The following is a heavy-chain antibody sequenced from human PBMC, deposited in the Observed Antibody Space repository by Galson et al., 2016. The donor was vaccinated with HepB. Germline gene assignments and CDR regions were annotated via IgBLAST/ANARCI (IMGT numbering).Heavy chain of an antibody. CDR3: ARDGNHGYDMDY. D-gene: IGHD1-14*01. V-gene: IGHV3-48*02. CDR2: ITIDGSTT. CDR1: GFTLSSYW. Sequence: SLRLSCAASGFTLSSYWMSWVRQAPGKGLVWVSHITIDGSTTTYADSVKGRFTISRDNAKNSLYLQMNSLRDEDTAIYFCARDGNHGYDMDYWGQGTLVTVSS. J-gene: IGHJ4*02.